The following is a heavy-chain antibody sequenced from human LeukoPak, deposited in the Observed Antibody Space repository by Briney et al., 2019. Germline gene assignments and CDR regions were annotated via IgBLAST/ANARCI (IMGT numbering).Heavy chain of an antibody. D-gene: IGHD5-12*01. CDR3: ARGRNSGSDHFDY. Sequence: SVKVSCKASGGTFSSYAISWVRRAPGQGLEWMGGIIPIFGTANYAQKFQGRVTITTDESTSTAYMELSSLRSEDTAVYYCARGRNSGSDHFDYWGQGTLVTVSS. J-gene: IGHJ4*02. CDR2: IIPIFGTA. V-gene: IGHV1-69*05. CDR1: GGTFSSYA.